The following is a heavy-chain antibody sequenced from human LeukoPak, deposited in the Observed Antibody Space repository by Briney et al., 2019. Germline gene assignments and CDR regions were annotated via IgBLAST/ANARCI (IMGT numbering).Heavy chain of an antibody. J-gene: IGHJ6*03. CDR3: ARVAQITTSAVAHTFYYMDI. Sequence: PGGSLRLSCEASGFTFSSYEMNWVRQAPGKGLEWVSYLSRSGSTMYYADTVKGRFTISRDNSKNSLCLQMHSLRAEDTAVYYCARVAQITTSAVAHTFYYMDIWGKGATITVSS. CDR1: GFTFSSYE. D-gene: IGHD3-3*01. CDR2: LSRSGSTM. V-gene: IGHV3-48*03.